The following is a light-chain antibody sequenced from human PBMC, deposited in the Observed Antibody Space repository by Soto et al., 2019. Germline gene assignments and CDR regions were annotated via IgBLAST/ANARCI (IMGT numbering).Light chain of an antibody. CDR3: QSRLYT. Sequence: EIVMTQSPATLSVSPGERVTLSCRASQSVSSNLAWYQQKPGQAPRLLIYGASTRATGIPARFSGSGSGTEFTLTISSLQSEDFAVYYCQSRLYTFGQGTKLEIK. CDR1: QSVSSN. CDR2: GAS. J-gene: IGKJ2*01. V-gene: IGKV3-15*01.